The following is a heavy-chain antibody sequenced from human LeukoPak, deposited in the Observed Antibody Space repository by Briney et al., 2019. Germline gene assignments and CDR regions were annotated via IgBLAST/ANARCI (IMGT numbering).Heavy chain of an antibody. CDR2: IRTYNGDT. D-gene: IGHD3-22*01. CDR3: ARDPYYLDSSGYYPPFDY. V-gene: IGHV1-18*01. CDR1: GYTFTNYG. J-gene: IGHJ4*02. Sequence: GASVKVSCKASGYTFTNYGISWVRQAPGQGLEWMGWIRTYNGDTKYVQKFQGRVTMTTDTSTRTAYMELRSLRSDDTAIYYCARDPYYLDSSGYYPPFDYWGQGTLVTVSS.